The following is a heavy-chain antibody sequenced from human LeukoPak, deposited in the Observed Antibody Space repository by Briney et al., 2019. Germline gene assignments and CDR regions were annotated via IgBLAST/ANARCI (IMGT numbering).Heavy chain of an antibody. Sequence: CQADRYNVTDCSMTWMQKAYVQGLEGMGRNSAYNGNTNYAQKLQGRVTMTTDTSTSTAYMELRSLRSDDTAVYYCARDSWDSSSWYQGFDYWGQGTLVTVSS. CDR1: RYNVTDCS. J-gene: IGHJ4*02. D-gene: IGHD6-13*01. CDR2: NSAYNGNT. CDR3: ARDSWDSSSWYQGFDY. V-gene: IGHV1-18*01.